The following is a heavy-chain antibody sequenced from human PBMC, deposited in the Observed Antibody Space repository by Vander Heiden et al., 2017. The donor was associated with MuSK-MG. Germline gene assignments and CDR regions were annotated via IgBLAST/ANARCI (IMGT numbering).Heavy chain of an antibody. CDR2: ISYDGSNK. CDR3: AKGYYGDIWFDP. D-gene: IGHD3-3*01. J-gene: IGHJ5*02. V-gene: IGHV3-30*18. Sequence: QVQLVESGGGVVQPGRSLRLSWAASGFTFSSYGIHWVRQAPGKGLEWVAVISYDGSNKYYADSVKGRFTISRDNSKNTVYLQMNSLRAEDTAVYYCAKGYYGDIWFDPWGQGTLVTVSS. CDR1: GFTFSSYG.